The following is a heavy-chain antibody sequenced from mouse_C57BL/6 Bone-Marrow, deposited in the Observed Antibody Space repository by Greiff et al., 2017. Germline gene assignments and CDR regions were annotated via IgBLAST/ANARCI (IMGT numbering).Heavy chain of an antibody. CDR2: IYPRSGNT. Sequence: QVHVKQSGAELARPGASVKLSCKASGYTFTSYGISWVKQRTGQGLEWIGEIYPRSGNTYYNEKFKGKATLTADKSSSTAYMELRSLTSEDSAVYFCARGYDRPWYAMDYWGQGTSVTVSS. D-gene: IGHD2-3*01. CDR1: GYTFTSYG. J-gene: IGHJ4*01. CDR3: ARGYDRPWYAMDY. V-gene: IGHV1-81*01.